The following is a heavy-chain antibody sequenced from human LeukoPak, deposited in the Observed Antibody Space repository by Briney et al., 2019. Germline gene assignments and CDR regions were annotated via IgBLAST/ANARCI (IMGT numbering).Heavy chain of an antibody. CDR3: VREGYYGSGSPPSLYFDY. J-gene: IGHJ4*02. V-gene: IGHV3-30*03. CDR1: GFTFSDYG. D-gene: IGHD3-10*01. Sequence: PGKSLRLSCTASGFTFSDYGMHWVRQAPGKGLEWVAVTSSDLNVKLYADSVKGRFTISRDNSRSTLYLQMNSLRPEDTAIYYCVREGYYGSGSPPSLYFDYWGQGTLVTVSS. CDR2: TSSDLNVK.